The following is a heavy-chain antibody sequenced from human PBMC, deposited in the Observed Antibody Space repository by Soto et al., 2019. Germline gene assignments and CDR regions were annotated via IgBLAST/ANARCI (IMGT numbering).Heavy chain of an antibody. CDR3: ARGVVPMVYAKEIERGLFDY. J-gene: IGHJ4*02. V-gene: IGHV3-23*01. Sequence: GSLILCFAASGFTFSSYAISLVRQAPGKGLEWVSASSGSGGSRCYADSVKGRFTISIDNSKNTLYLQMNSLRAEDTAVYYCARGVVPMVYAKEIERGLFDYSGQGTLVTVSS. D-gene: IGHD2-8*01. CDR2: SSGSGGSR. CDR1: GFTFSSYA.